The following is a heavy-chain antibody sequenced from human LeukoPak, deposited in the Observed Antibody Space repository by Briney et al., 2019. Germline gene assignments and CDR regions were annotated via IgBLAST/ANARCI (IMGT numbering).Heavy chain of an antibody. CDR1: GYTFTGYY. CDR2: FDPEDGET. Sequence: ASVKVSCKASGYTFTGYYMHWVRQAPGQGLEWMGGFDPEDGETIYAQKFQGRVTMTEDTSTDTAYMELSSLRSEDTAVYYCATGAFDGDYAYWYFDLWGRGTLVTVSS. CDR3: ATGAFDGDYAYWYFDL. D-gene: IGHD4-17*01. V-gene: IGHV1-24*01. J-gene: IGHJ2*01.